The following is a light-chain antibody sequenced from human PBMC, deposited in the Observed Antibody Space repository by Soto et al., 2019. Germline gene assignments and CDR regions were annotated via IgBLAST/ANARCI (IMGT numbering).Light chain of an antibody. J-gene: IGLJ1*01. CDR3: QTWGTGIHYV. V-gene: IGLV4-69*01. Sequence: QLVLTQSPSASASLGASVKLTCTLSSGHSSYAIAWHQQQPEKGPRYLMKLNSDGSHSKGDGIPDRFSGSSSGAERYLTISSLQSEDEADYYWQTWGTGIHYVFGTGTKVTFL. CDR1: SGHSSYA. CDR2: LNSDGSH.